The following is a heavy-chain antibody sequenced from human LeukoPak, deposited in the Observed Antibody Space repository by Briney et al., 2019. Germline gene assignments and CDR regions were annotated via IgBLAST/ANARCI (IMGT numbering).Heavy chain of an antibody. Sequence: ASVKVSCKASGYTFTSYDINWVRQATGQGLEWMGWINPNSGVTNYAQKFQGRVTMTRDTSISTAYMELSRLRSDDTAVYYCARGLSCSGNTCYAAHFDSWGQGTLVTVSS. D-gene: IGHD2-15*01. V-gene: IGHV1-2*02. CDR2: INPNSGVT. CDR3: ARGLSCSGNTCYAAHFDS. CDR1: GYTFTSYD. J-gene: IGHJ4*02.